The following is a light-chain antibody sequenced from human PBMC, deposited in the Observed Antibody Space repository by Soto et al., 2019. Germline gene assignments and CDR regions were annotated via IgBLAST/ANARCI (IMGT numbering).Light chain of an antibody. CDR2: DVS. V-gene: IGLV2-14*01. J-gene: IGLJ7*01. CDR3: SSYSTASALV. Sequence: QSVLTQPASVSGSPGQSITMSCAGTSADIGAFNYVSWYQHHPDKVPKLLIYDVSNRPSGVSTRFSAYKSANTASLTISGLQADDEADYYCSSYSTASALVFGGGTQLTVL. CDR1: SADIGAFNY.